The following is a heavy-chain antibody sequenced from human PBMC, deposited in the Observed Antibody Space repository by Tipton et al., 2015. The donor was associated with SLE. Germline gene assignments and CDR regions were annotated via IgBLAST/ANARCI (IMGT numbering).Heavy chain of an antibody. D-gene: IGHD4-23*01. J-gene: IGHJ4*02. CDR1: GFSFGDYG. CDR2: IRSKDYGGTT. CDR3: ARIFRGGVITSDQIDY. V-gene: IGHV3-49*03. Sequence: SLRLSCTASGFSFGDYGMSWFRQAPGKGLEWVNFIRSKDYGGTTEYAASVKDRFTISRDDSKSIAYLQMSSLKSEDTALYYCARIFRGGVITSDQIDYWGQGTLVTVSS.